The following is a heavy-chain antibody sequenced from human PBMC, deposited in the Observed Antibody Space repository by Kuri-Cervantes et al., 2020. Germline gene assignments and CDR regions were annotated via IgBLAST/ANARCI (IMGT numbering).Heavy chain of an antibody. D-gene: IGHD1-26*01. CDR2: ITPFNGNT. CDR1: GYTFTYRY. Sequence: SVKVSCKASGYTFTYRYLHWVRQAPGQALEWMGWITPFNGNTNYAQKFQDRFTITRDMSTSTAYMELSSLRSEDTAVYYCAASGSYYYYYYMDVWGKGTTVTVSS. CDR3: AASGSYYYYYYMDV. V-gene: IGHV1-45*02. J-gene: IGHJ6*03.